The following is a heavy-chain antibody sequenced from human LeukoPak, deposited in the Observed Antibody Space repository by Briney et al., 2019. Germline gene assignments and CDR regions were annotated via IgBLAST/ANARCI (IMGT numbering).Heavy chain of an antibody. J-gene: IGHJ6*03. CDR1: GYTFTSYH. CDR2: INPSGGSP. V-gene: IGHV1-46*01. CDR3: ARAQGSYYHYYMDV. Sequence: ASVKVSCKASGYTFTSYHLHWVGQAPGQGLEWMGIINPSGGSPNYAQKFQGRVTMTRDMSTSTVNMELSSLRSEDTAVYYCARAQGSYYHYYMDVWGKGTTVTVSS. D-gene: IGHD1-26*01.